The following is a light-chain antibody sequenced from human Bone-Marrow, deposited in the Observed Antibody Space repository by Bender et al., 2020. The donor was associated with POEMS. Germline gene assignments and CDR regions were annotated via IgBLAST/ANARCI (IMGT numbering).Light chain of an antibody. Sequence: QSVLTQPPSVSGAPGQRVTISCTGSSSNIGARYEVQWYQQFPGTAPKLLIFGSSTRPSGVSDRFAGSKSGTSASLAITGLQADDEADYFCQSYDYSLNGGLVFGGGTKLTVL. V-gene: IGLV1-40*01. CDR2: GSS. CDR3: QSYDYSLNGGLV. CDR1: SSNIGARYE. J-gene: IGLJ2*01.